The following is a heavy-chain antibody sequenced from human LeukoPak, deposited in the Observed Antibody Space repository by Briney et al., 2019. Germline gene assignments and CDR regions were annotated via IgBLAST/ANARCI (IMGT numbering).Heavy chain of an antibody. CDR2: INHSGST. CDR1: GGSFSGYY. D-gene: IGHD3-3*01. V-gene: IGHV4-34*01. CDR3: ARIVLRFLEWLPPYYYYYYMDV. Sequence: SETLSLTCAVYGGSFSGYYWSWIRQPPGKGLEWIGEINHSGSTNYNPSLKSRVTISVDTSKNQFSLKLSSVTAADTAEYYCARIVLRFLEWLPPYYYYYYMDVWGKGTTVTVSS. J-gene: IGHJ6*03.